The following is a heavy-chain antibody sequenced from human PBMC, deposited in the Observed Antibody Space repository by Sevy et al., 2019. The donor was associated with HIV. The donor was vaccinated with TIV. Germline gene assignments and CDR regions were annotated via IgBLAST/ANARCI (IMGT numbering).Heavy chain of an antibody. D-gene: IGHD3-10*01. CDR3: SIGVSGTGWFDP. J-gene: IGHJ5*02. CDR1: GFNFGDYP. CDR2: IRSKASGGTT. Sequence: GGSLRLSCRASGFNFGDYPMSWFRQAPGKGLAWVGFIRSKASGGTTQYAAAVKGRFTISRNDSESIAYLQMNSLKIEETAVYYCSIGVSGTGWFDPWGQGTLVTVSS. V-gene: IGHV3-49*03.